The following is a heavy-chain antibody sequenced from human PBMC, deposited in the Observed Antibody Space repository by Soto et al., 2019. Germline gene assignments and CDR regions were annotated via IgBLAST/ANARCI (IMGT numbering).Heavy chain of an antibody. CDR1: EFAFSGYA. V-gene: IGHV3-30-3*01. D-gene: IGHD3-10*01. CDR3: ARGLWFGNLGYFDQ. J-gene: IGHJ4*02. CDR2: ITYDGTKK. Sequence: GGSLRLSCAASEFAFSGYAMHWVRQAPGKGLEWVSVITYDGTKKYNADSVKGRFTISRDNSQDTLYLQMNSLRADDTAVYYCARGLWFGNLGYFDQWGQGSLVTVSS.